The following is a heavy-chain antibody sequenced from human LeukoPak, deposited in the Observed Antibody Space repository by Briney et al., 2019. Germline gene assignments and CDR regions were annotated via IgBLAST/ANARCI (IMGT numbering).Heavy chain of an antibody. CDR3: ARETVTTVSYYMDV. CDR1: GFTFSSYW. J-gene: IGHJ6*03. V-gene: IGHV3-7*01. CDR2: IKQGGSEK. D-gene: IGHD4-11*01. Sequence: GGSLRLSCAASGFTFSSYWMSWVRQAPGKGLEWVANIKQGGSEKYYVDSVKGRFTISRDNAKNSLYLQMNSLRAEDTAVYYCARETVTTVSYYMDVWGKGTTVAVSS.